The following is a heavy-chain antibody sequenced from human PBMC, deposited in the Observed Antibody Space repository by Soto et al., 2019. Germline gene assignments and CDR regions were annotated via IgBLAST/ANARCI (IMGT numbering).Heavy chain of an antibody. CDR1: GGSISSGGYY. CDR3: ARVCGGDCHYGMDV. V-gene: IGHV4-31*03. Sequence: QVQLQESGPGLVKPSQTLSLTCTVSGGSISSGGYYWSWIRQHPGKGLEWIGYIYYNGGTYYNPSLKSRVTISVDTSKNQFSLKLSSVTAADTAVYYCARVCGGDCHYGMDVWGQGTTVTVSS. D-gene: IGHD2-21*02. CDR2: IYYNGGT. J-gene: IGHJ6*02.